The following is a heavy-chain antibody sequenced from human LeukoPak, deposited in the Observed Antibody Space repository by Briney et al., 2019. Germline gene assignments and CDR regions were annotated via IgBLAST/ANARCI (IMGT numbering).Heavy chain of an antibody. D-gene: IGHD2-2*01. V-gene: IGHV1-69*13. CDR1: GGTFISYA. J-gene: IGHJ6*02. CDR2: IIPIFGTA. CDR3: ARVVPYYYDYGMDV. Sequence: ASVKVSCKASGGTFISYAISWVRQAPGQGLEWMGGIIPIFGTANYAQKFQGRVTITADESTSTAYMELSSLRSEDTAVYYCARVVPYYYDYGMDVWGQGTTVTVSS.